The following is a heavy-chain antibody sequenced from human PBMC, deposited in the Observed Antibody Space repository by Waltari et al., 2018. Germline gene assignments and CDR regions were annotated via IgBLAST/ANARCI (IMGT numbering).Heavy chain of an antibody. Sequence: QVQLVQSRAEVKKPGSSVKFSCTASGGTFRSYTLRWVRQAPGQGLAWMGRIIPILGIANYAQKFQGRLTITADKSTSTAYSELSSLRSEDTAVYYCARGRTVTTVYYYYGMDVWGQGTTVTVSS. CDR3: ARGRTVTTVYYYYGMDV. CDR1: GGTFRSYT. J-gene: IGHJ6*02. D-gene: IGHD4-4*01. CDR2: IIPILGIA. V-gene: IGHV1-69*02.